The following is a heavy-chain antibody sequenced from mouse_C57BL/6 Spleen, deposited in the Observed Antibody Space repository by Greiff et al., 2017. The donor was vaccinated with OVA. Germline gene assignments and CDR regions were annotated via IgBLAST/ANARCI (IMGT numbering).Heavy chain of an antibody. CDR2: IWTCGGT. Sequence: VMLVESGPGLVAPSQSLSITCTVSGFSLTSYAISWVRQPPGKGLEWLGVIWTCGGTNYNSALKSRLSISKDNSKSQVFLKMNSLQTDDTARYYCASLHYYGSSYDYWGQGTTLTVSS. V-gene: IGHV2-9-1*01. D-gene: IGHD1-1*01. CDR3: ASLHYYGSSYDY. CDR1: GFSLTSYA. J-gene: IGHJ2*01.